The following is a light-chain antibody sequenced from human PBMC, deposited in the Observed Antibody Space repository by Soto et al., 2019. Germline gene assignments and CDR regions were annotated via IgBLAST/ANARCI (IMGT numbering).Light chain of an antibody. Sequence: EIVLTQSPAILSMSPGERATLSCRASQSVSSDLAWYQQKPGQAPRLLIYGASTGATGVPARFSGSGSGTEFTLTITSLQSEDFVVYYCQQYNKWPFTFGGGTKVEIK. CDR2: GAS. CDR1: QSVSSD. J-gene: IGKJ4*01. CDR3: QQYNKWPFT. V-gene: IGKV3D-15*01.